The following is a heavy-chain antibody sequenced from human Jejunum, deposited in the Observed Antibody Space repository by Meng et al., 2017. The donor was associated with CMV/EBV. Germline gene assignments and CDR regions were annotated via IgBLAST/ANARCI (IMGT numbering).Heavy chain of an antibody. CDR3: ARGNYDSSGYYLDY. V-gene: IGHV4-34*01. J-gene: IGHJ4*02. CDR2: INHSRGT. D-gene: IGHD3-22*01. Sequence: QMQLPEFGPGLVKPSETLSLTCAVYGGSLSGYYWSWIRQPPGKGLERIGEINHSRGTKYNPSLKSRVTISADTSKNQFSLKLTSVTAADTAVYYCARGNYDSSGYYLDYWGQGTLVTVSS. CDR1: GGSLSGYY.